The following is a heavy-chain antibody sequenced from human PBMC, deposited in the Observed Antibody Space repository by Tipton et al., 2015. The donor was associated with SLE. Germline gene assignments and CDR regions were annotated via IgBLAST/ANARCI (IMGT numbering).Heavy chain of an antibody. D-gene: IGHD6-19*01. Sequence: TLSLTCAVYGGSFSGYYWSWIRQPPGKGLEWIGEINHSGSTDYNPSLQSRVTTSVDTSKNQFSLKLSSVTAADTAVYYCARLQIAVAGTGFDPWGQGTLVTVSS. J-gene: IGHJ5*02. V-gene: IGHV4-34*01. CDR2: INHSGST. CDR3: ARLQIAVAGTGFDP. CDR1: GGSFSGYY.